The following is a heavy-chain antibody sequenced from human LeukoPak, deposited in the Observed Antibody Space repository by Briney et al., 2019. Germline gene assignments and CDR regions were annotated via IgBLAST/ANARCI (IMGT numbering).Heavy chain of an antibody. Sequence: GGSLRLSCAASGFTFSTYEMNWVRQAPGRGLEWVSYISSGGSTTYYADSVKGRLTISRDNAKNSLYLQMNNLRGDDTAVYYCARRYCSSTSCTLDYRGQGTQVTVSS. J-gene: IGHJ4*02. CDR2: ISSGGSTT. V-gene: IGHV3-48*03. D-gene: IGHD2-2*01. CDR1: GFTFSTYE. CDR3: ARRYCSSTSCTLDY.